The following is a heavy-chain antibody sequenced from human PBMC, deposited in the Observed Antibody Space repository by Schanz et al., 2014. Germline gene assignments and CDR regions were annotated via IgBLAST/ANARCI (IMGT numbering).Heavy chain of an antibody. CDR3: TRTPFYFFHGRDV. CDR1: GFSFSDYP. V-gene: IGHV3-48*02. J-gene: IGHJ6*02. Sequence: EVQLVESGGGLVQPGGSLRLSCAGSGFSFSDYPMNWVRLAPGKGLEWLAYISAASSSIHYADSVKGRFTISRDNARNSVYLHMSSLRDEDPALYYCTRTPFYFFHGRDVWGQGTLVAVSS. CDR2: ISAASSSI.